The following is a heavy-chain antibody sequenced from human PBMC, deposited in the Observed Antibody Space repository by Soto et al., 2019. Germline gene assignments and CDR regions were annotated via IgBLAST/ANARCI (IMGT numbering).Heavy chain of an antibody. D-gene: IGHD2-15*01. V-gene: IGHV5-51*01. Sequence: GESLKISCKGSGYSFSTYWIGWVRQMPGKGLEWMGIIYPGDSDTRYSPSFQGQVTISADKSISTAYLQWSSLKASDTAMYYCARLRDRDYYYYGMDVWGQGTTVTVSS. J-gene: IGHJ6*02. CDR1: GYSFSTYW. CDR3: ARLRDRDYYYYGMDV. CDR2: IYPGDSDT.